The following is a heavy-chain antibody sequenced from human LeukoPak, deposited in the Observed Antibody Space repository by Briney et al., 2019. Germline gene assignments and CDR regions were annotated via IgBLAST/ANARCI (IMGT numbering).Heavy chain of an antibody. J-gene: IGHJ4*02. Sequence: GSLRLFCAASGFTFSSYSMNWVRQAPGKGLEWVSYISSSSSTIYYADSVKGRFTISRDNAKNSLYLQINSLRAEDTAVYYCARERGYSYGYSDYWGQGTLVTVSS. D-gene: IGHD5-18*01. CDR2: ISSSSSTI. V-gene: IGHV3-48*01. CDR3: ARERGYSYGYSDY. CDR1: GFTFSSYS.